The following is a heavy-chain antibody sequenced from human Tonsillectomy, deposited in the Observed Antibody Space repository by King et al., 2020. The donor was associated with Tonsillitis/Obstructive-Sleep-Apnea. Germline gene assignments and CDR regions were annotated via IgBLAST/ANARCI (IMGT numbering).Heavy chain of an antibody. CDR2: ISYDGSNK. CDR3: ARDRWITMIVVYMDV. Sequence: VQLVESGGGVVQPGRSLRLSCAASGFTFSSYAMHWVRQAPGKGLEWVAVISYDGSNKYYADSVKGRFTISRDNSKNTLYLQMNSLRAEDTAVYYCARDRWITMIVVYMDVWGKGTTVTVSS. V-gene: IGHV3-30*04. D-gene: IGHD3-22*01. CDR1: GFTFSSYA. J-gene: IGHJ6*03.